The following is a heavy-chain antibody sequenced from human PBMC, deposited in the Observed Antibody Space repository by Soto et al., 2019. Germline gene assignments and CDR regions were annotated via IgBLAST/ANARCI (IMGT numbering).Heavy chain of an antibody. V-gene: IGHV3-48*01. CDR2: ISSSSSTI. Sequence: EVQLVESGGGLVQPGGSLRLSCAASGFTFSSYSMNWVRQAPGKGLEWVSYISSSSSTIYYADSVKGRFTISRDNAKNSLYLQMNSLRAEDTAVYYCARTLSITIFGVVQPRPLDYWGQGTLVTVSS. D-gene: IGHD3-3*01. CDR3: ARTLSITIFGVVQPRPLDY. J-gene: IGHJ4*02. CDR1: GFTFSSYS.